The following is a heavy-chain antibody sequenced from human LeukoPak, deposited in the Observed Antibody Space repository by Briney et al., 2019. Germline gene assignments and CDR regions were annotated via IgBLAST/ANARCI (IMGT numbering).Heavy chain of an antibody. J-gene: IGHJ4*02. CDR3: ASGPESYYFDY. CDR2: VYYSGNT. Sequence: SETLSLTCTVSGGSISSYYWSWIRQPPGKGLEWIGYVYYSGNTNYNPSLKSRVIISLDTSKNQLSLKMTSVTAADTAMYYCASGPESYYFDYWGQGTLVTVSS. CDR1: GGSISSYY. V-gene: IGHV4-59*01.